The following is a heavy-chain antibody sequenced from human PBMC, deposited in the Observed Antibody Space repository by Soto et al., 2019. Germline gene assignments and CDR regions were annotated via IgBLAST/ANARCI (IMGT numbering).Heavy chain of an antibody. CDR2: IGVGSTP. V-gene: IGHV3-23*01. CDR3: TRHSGSDQAGRNFDS. Sequence: EVQLLESGGGLGQPGVSLRLSCAASGFTFSSHAMSWVRRAPGQGLEWVSVIGVGSTPNYADSVKGRFTYARDNSKNTLYLQMSSLGAEDTAVYYCTRHSGSDQAGRNFDSWGQGTLVTVSS. J-gene: IGHJ4*02. D-gene: IGHD1-26*01. CDR1: GFTFSSHA.